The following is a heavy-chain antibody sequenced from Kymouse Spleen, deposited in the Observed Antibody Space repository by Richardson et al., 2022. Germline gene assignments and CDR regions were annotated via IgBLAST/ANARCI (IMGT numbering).Heavy chain of an antibody. CDR1: GFTFSSYD. V-gene: IGHV3-13*01. J-gene: IGHJ6*02. CDR3: AREIAAGYYGMDV. CDR2: IGTAGDT. Sequence: EVQLVESGGGLVQPGGSLRLSCAASGFTFSSYDMHWVRQATGKGLEWVSAIGTAGDTYYPGSVKGRFTISRENAKNSLYLQMNSLRAGDTAVYYCAREIAAGYYGMDVWGQGTTVTVSS. D-gene: IGHD6-13*01.